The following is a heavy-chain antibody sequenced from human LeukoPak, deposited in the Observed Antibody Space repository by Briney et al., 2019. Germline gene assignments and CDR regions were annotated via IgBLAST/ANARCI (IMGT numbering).Heavy chain of an antibody. CDR3: AKDNWGSPDY. V-gene: IGHV3-23*01. CDR1: GFTFSSYA. CDR2: ISGSGGST. Sequence: PGGSLGLSCAASGFTFSSYAMSWVRQAPGKGLEWVSAISGSGGSTYYAVSVKGRFTISRDNSKNTLYLQMNSLRAEDTAVYYCAKDNWGSPDYWGQGTLVTVSS. D-gene: IGHD7-27*01. J-gene: IGHJ4*02.